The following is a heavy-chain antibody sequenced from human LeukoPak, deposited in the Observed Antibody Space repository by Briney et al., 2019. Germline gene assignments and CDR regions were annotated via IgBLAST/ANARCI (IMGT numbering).Heavy chain of an antibody. Sequence: GGSLRLSCAASGFTFSSYGMHRVRQAPGKGLEWVAVISYDGSNKYYADSVKGRFTISRDNSKNTLYLQMNSLRAEDTAVYYCAKAGGRLRPYYFDYWGQGTLVTVSS. J-gene: IGHJ4*02. D-gene: IGHD3-16*01. CDR2: ISYDGSNK. CDR1: GFTFSSYG. V-gene: IGHV3-30*18. CDR3: AKAGGRLRPYYFDY.